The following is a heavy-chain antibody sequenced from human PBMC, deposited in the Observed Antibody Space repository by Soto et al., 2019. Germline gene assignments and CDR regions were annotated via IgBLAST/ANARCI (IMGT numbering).Heavy chain of an antibody. J-gene: IGHJ4*02. CDR3: AKDLTSRDYFDY. CDR2: ISGSGGST. CDR1: GFTFSSYA. V-gene: IGHV3-23*01. D-gene: IGHD2-2*01. Sequence: PGGSLRLSCAASGFTFSSYAMSWVRQAPGKGLEWVSAISGSGGSTYYADSVKGRFTISRDNSKNTLCLQMNSLRAEDTAVYYCAKDLTSRDYFDYWGQGTLVNVAS.